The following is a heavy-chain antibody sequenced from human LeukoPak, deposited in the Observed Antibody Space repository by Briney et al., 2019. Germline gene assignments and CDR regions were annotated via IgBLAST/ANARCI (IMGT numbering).Heavy chain of an antibody. CDR3: ARRLAVAGSNYFFDY. J-gene: IGHJ4*02. CDR2: IYYSGST. D-gene: IGHD6-19*01. CDR1: GGSISSTSYY. Sequence: PSETLSLTCTVSGGSISSTSYYWGWIRQPPGKGLAWIGSIYYSGSTYYNPSLKSRVTISVDTSKNQFSLKLSSVTAADTAVYYCARRLAVAGSNYFFDYWGQGTLVTVSS. V-gene: IGHV4-39*01.